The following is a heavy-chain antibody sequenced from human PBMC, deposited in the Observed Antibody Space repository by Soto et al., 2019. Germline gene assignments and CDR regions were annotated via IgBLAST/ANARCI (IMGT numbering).Heavy chain of an antibody. J-gene: IGHJ4*02. CDR2: INTNTGNP. D-gene: IGHD3-3*01. Sequence: GSVKISCKASGYTFTSYAMNGVRQAPGQGLEWMGWINTNTGNPTYAQGFTGRFVFSLDTSVSTAYLQICSLKAEDTAVYYCARGSNYDFWSGPPTDYWGQGTLVTVSS. V-gene: IGHV7-4-1*01. CDR3: ARGSNYDFWSGPPTDY. CDR1: GYTFTSYA.